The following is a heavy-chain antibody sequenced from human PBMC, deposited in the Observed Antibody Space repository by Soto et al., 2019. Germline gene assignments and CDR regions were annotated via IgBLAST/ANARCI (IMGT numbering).Heavy chain of an antibody. D-gene: IGHD5-12*01. V-gene: IGHV1-8*01. CDR2: MNPNSGNT. Sequence: ASVKVSYKASGYTFTSYDINWVRQATGQGLEWMGWMNPNSGNTGYAQKFQGRVTMTRNTSISTAYMELSSMRSEDTAVYYCARGRGARGYSGYDKQYNWFDPWGQGTLVTVS. J-gene: IGHJ5*02. CDR1: GYTFTSYD. CDR3: ARGRGARGYSGYDKQYNWFDP.